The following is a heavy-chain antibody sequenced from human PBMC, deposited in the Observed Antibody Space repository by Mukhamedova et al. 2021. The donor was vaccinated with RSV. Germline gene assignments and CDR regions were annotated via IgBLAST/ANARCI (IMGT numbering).Heavy chain of an antibody. CDR3: TTGGASSGKDY. V-gene: IGHV3-15*01. Sequence: DGETTDYAAPVKGRFTLSRDDSKNTLYLQMNSLKTEDTAVYYCTTGGASSGKDYWGQGTLVTVSS. D-gene: IGHD6-19*01. J-gene: IGHJ4*02. CDR2: DGETT.